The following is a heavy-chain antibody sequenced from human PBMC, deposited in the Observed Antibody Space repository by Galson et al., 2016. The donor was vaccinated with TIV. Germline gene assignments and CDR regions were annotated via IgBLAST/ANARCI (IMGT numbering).Heavy chain of an antibody. CDR3: ARLGLNWFDP. CDR2: IGPDGNDK. CDR1: GLTFSRHG. J-gene: IGHJ5*02. V-gene: IGHV3-30*02. D-gene: IGHD3-16*01. Sequence: SLRLSCAASGLTFSRHGIHWVRHTPGTGLEWVTFIGPDGNDKSYGDSVKGRFTISRDNSMSRIYLQMNDLRLEDTAIYYCARLGLNWFDPWGQGTQVTVSS.